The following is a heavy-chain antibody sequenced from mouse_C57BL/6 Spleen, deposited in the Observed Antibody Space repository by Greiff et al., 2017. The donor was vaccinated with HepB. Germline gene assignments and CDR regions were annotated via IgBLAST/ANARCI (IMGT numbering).Heavy chain of an antibody. J-gene: IGHJ2*01. V-gene: IGHV1-26*01. CDR2: INPNNGGT. CDR1: GYTFTDYY. Sequence: EVQLQQSGPELVKPGASVKISCKASGYTFTDYYMNWVKQSHGKSLEWIGDINPNNGGTSYNQKFKGKATLTVDKSSSTAYMELRSLTSEDSAVYYSARSRVGLDYWGQGTTLTVSS. D-gene: IGHD4-1*01. CDR3: ARSRVGLDY.